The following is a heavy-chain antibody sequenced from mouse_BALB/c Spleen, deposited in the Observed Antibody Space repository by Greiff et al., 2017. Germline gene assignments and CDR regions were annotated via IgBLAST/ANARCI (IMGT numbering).Heavy chain of an antibody. CDR2: IDPETGGT. Sequence: VQLQQSGAELVRPGASVTLSCKASGYTFTDYEMHWVKQTPLHGLEWIGAIDPETGGTAYNEKFKGKATLTADKSSSTAYMQLSSLTSDDSAVYFCARDDYDGYYAMDYWGQGTSVTVSS. J-gene: IGHJ4*01. CDR1: GYTFTDYE. CDR3: ARDDYDGYYAMDY. D-gene: IGHD2-4*01. V-gene: IGHV1-15*01.